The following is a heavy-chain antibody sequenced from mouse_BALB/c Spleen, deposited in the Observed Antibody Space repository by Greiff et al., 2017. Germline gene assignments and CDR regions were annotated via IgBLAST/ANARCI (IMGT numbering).Heavy chain of an antibody. V-gene: IGHV2-9*02. D-gene: IGHD2-1*01. CDR2: IWAGGST. J-gene: IGHJ4*01. CDR3: AREGIGNQFFYAMDY. Sequence: LQESGPGLVAPSQSLSITCTVSGFSLTSYGVHWVRQPPGKGLEWLGVIWAGGSTNYNSALMSRLSISKDNSKSQVFLKMNSLQTDDTAMYYCAREGIGNQFFYAMDYWGQGTSVTVSS. CDR1: GFSLTSYG.